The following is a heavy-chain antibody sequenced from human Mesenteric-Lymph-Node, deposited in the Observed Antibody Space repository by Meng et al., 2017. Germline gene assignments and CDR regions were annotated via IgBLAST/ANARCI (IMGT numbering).Heavy chain of an antibody. J-gene: IGHJ4*02. CDR1: GFSFFGYW. CDR2: INTDGSTT. D-gene: IGHD1/OR15-1a*01. V-gene: IGHV3-74*01. Sequence: GESLTISCAASGFSFFGYWMHWVRQAPGNGLVWVSRINTDGSTTTFADSVKGRFTISRDNAKNTVYLQMNSLRDEDTAMYYCARDVRVKSVGVEHLFDYWGQGTLVTVSS. CDR3: ARDVRVKSVGVEHLFDY.